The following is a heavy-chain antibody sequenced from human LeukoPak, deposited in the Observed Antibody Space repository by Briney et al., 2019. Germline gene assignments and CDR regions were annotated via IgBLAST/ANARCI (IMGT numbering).Heavy chain of an antibody. CDR3: ARDRAVAGLFHP. J-gene: IGHJ5*02. CDR2: ISYDGSNK. V-gene: IGHV3-30*04. D-gene: IGHD6-19*01. CDR1: GFTFSSYA. Sequence: GRSLRLSCAASGFTFSSYAMHWVRQAPGKGLEWVAVISYDGSNKYYADSVKGRFTISRDNAKNSLYLQMNSLRAEDTAVYYCARDRAVAGLFHPWGQGTLVTVSS.